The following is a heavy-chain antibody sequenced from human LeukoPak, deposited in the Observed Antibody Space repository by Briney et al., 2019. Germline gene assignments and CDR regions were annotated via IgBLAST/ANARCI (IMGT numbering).Heavy chain of an antibody. J-gene: IGHJ4*02. CDR1: GGSFSGYY. CDR3: ARAPRGSYSFDY. D-gene: IGHD1-26*01. V-gene: IGHV4-34*01. Sequence: SETLSLTCAVYGGSFSGYYWSWIRQPPGKGLEWIGEINHSGSTNYNPSLKSRVTISVDTSKNQFSLKLSSVTAADTAVYYCARAPRGSYSFDYWGQGTLVTVSS. CDR2: INHSGST.